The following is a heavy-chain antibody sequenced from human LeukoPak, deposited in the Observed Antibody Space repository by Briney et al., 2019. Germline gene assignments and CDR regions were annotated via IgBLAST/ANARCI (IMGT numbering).Heavy chain of an antibody. D-gene: IGHD3-9*01. V-gene: IGHV4-34*01. CDR1: GGSFSGDY. CDR2: MNHSGST. CDR3: ASGFSYAISTGYSPSFYYYYIDV. Sequence: PSETLSLTCAVSGGSFSGDYWSRIRQPPAKGQELIGEMNHSGSTNYNPTLKSRVTISVDTSKNQFSLKLSSVAAADTAVYYCASGFSYAISTGYSPSFYYYYIDVWGKGTTVTVSS. J-gene: IGHJ6*03.